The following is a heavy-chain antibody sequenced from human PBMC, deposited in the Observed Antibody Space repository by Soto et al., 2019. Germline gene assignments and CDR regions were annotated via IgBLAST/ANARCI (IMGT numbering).Heavy chain of an antibody. J-gene: IGHJ4*02. Sequence: QLQLQESGPGLVKPSETLSLTCTVSGGSISSSSYYWGWIRQPPGKGLEWIGSIYYSGSTYYNPSLKSRVTISVDTSKNQFSLKLSSVTAADTAVYYCARLGGSGDWVDYWGQGTLVTVSS. CDR1: GGSISSSSYY. CDR2: IYYSGST. V-gene: IGHV4-39*01. D-gene: IGHD2-21*02. CDR3: ARLGGSGDWVDY.